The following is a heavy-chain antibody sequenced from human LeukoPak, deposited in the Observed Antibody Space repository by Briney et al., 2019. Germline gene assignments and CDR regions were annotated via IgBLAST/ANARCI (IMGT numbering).Heavy chain of an antibody. CDR1: GFTFSSYW. J-gene: IGHJ2*01. CDR3: ARGGPGDHWYFDL. CDR2: IDSDGSST. Sequence: PGGSLRLSCAASGFTFSSYWMHWVRQAPGKGLVWVSRIDSDGSSTSYADSVKGRFTISRDNAKNTLYLQMNSLRAEDTAVFYCARGGPGDHWYFDLWGSGTLVTVSS. V-gene: IGHV3-74*01. D-gene: IGHD4-17*01.